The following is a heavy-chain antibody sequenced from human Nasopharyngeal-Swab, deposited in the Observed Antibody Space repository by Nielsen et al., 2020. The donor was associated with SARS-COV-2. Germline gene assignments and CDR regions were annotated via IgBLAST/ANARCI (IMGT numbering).Heavy chain of an antibody. J-gene: IGHJ6*03. CDR2: INHSGST. CDR3: ARGKEGVVPAALGMVFYYYYCMDV. CDR1: GGPFSGYH. V-gene: IGHV4-34*01. D-gene: IGHD2-2*01. Sequence: SATLSLTCAVYGGPFSGYHWSWIRQPPGKGLEWIGEINHSGSTNYNPSLKSRVTISVYTSKNQFSLKLSPVTAADTAVYYCARGKEGVVPAALGMVFYYYYCMDVWGKGTTVTVSS.